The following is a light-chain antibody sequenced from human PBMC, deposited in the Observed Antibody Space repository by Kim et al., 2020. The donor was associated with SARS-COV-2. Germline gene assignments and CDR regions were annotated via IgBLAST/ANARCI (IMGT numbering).Light chain of an antibody. J-gene: IGKJ2*01. CDR3: QQSYRMPYT. Sequence: DIQMTQSPSSLSASVGDRVTITCRASQSISSYLNWYQQKPGKAPKLLVYAASTLQTGVPSRFSGGASGPDFTLTISSLQPEDFATYYCQQSYRMPYTFAQGTKLEI. CDR1: QSISSY. CDR2: AAS. V-gene: IGKV1-39*01.